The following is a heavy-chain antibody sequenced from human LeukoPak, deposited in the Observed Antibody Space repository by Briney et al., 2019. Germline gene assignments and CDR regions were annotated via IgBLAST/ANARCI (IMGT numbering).Heavy chain of an antibody. CDR2: INQDGGEK. J-gene: IGHJ4*02. V-gene: IGHV3-7*03. CDR1: GFTFRIHW. D-gene: IGHD4-17*01. CDR3: AGEMSYGDCFDY. Sequence: GGSLRLSCAASGFTFRIHWLSWVRQAPGKGLEWVAKINQDGGEKYYGDPVKGRFTISRDNAKNSLYLQMNGLRAEDTAVYYCAGEMSYGDCFDYWGQGTLVTVSS.